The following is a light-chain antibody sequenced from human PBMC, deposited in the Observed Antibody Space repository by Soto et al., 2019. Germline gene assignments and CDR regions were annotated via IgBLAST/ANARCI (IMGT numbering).Light chain of an antibody. Sequence: QSVLTQPRSVSGSPGQSVTISCTGTSSDVDDYNYVSWYQHHPGKAPKLVISDVTERPSGVPDRFSGSKSGNTASLTISGLQADDEADYFCCSYADTYVFGTGTKLTVL. V-gene: IGLV2-11*01. CDR3: CSYADTYV. J-gene: IGLJ1*01. CDR2: DVT. CDR1: SSDVDDYNY.